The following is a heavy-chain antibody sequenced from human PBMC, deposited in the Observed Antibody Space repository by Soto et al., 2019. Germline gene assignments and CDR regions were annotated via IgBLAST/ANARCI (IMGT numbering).Heavy chain of an antibody. CDR3: ASIRPDIVVVPAASTGGMDV. Sequence: SETLSLTCAVYGGSFSGYYWSWIRQPPGKGLEWIEEINHSGSTNYNPSLKSRVTISVDTSKNQFSLKLSSVTAADTAVYYCASIRPDIVVVPAASTGGMDVWGQGTTVTVSS. D-gene: IGHD2-2*01. CDR2: INHSGST. CDR1: GGSFSGYY. V-gene: IGHV4-34*01. J-gene: IGHJ6*02.